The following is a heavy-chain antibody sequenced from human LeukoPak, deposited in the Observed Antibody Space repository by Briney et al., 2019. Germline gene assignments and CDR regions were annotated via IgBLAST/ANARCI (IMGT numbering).Heavy chain of an antibody. CDR1: GGSISSRNC. CDR2: IYHSGST. V-gene: IGHV4-4*02. Sequence: SETLSLTCAVSGGSISSRNCWSWVRQPPGKGLEWIGEIYHSGSTNYNPSLKSRVTISVDKSKNQFSLKLSSVTAADTAVYYCARDRIVVVPAAMDYYYYGMDVWGKGTTVTVSS. CDR3: ARDRIVVVPAAMDYYYYGMDV. D-gene: IGHD2-2*01. J-gene: IGHJ6*04.